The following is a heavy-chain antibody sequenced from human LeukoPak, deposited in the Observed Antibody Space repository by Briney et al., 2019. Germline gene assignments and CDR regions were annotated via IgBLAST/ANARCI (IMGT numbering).Heavy chain of an antibody. CDR1: GFTFSNSG. CDR3: ATELLRDGNNGGDY. D-gene: IGHD5-24*01. Sequence: GRSLRLSCAASGFTFSNSGMHWVRQAPGKGLEWVAVILYDGSNINYVDSVKGRFTISRDNSKNTLSLLMNSLREEDTAVYYCATELLRDGNNGGDYWGQGTLVTVSS. CDR2: ILYDGSNI. J-gene: IGHJ4*02. V-gene: IGHV3-30-3*01.